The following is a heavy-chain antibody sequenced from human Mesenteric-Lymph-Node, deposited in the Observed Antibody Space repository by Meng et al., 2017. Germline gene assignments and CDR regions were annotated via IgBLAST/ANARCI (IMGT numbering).Heavy chain of an antibody. J-gene: IGHJ1*01. D-gene: IGHD6-19*01. Sequence: EVQLVETGGGLIPPGGSLRLSCAASGFTVSSNYMSWVRQAPGKGLEWVSGIGSDAAKTQYADSVRGRFTISRDNSKNTLYLQMNTLRPEDTAIYFCAKGTYSSGWSTFGFWGQGTLVTVSS. CDR2: IGSDAAKT. V-gene: IGHV3-53*02. CDR1: GFTVSSNY. CDR3: AKGTYSSGWSTFGF.